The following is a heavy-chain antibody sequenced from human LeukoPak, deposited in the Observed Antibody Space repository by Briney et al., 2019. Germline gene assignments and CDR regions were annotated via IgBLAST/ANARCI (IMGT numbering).Heavy chain of an antibody. V-gene: IGHV3-30*18. CDR1: GFTFSSYG. D-gene: IGHD6-19*01. CDR2: ISYDGSNK. Sequence: PGGSLRLSCAASGFTFSSYGMHWVRQAPGKGLEWVAVISYDGSNKYYADSVKGRFTISRDNSKNTLYLQMNSLRAEDTAVYYCAKASGGSGWYDAFDIWGQGTMVTVSS. CDR3: AKASGGSGWYDAFDI. J-gene: IGHJ3*02.